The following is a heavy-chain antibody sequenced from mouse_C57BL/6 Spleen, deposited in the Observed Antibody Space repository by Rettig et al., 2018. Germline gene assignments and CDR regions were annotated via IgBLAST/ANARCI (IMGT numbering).Heavy chain of an antibody. Sequence: WVRQAPEKGLEWVAYISSGSSTIYYADTVKGRFTISRDNAKNTLFLQMTSLRSEDTAMYYCARPMGGSSPFDYWGQGTTLTVSS. D-gene: IGHD1-1*01. V-gene: IGHV5-17*01. J-gene: IGHJ2*01. CDR2: ISSGSSTI. CDR3: ARPMGGSSPFDY.